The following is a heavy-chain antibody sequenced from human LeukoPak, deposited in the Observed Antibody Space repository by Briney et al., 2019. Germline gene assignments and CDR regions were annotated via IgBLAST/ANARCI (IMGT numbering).Heavy chain of an antibody. CDR3: AREGDDSSGYYYFGDAFDI. CDR1: GFTFSSYW. CDR2: INGDGRNI. D-gene: IGHD3-22*01. J-gene: IGHJ3*02. V-gene: IGHV3-74*01. Sequence: GGSLRLSCVASGFTFSSYWMHWVRQDPRKGLVWVSRINGDGRNINYADSVRGRFTISRDNAKNTLYLQMNSLRAEDTAVYYCAREGDDSSGYYYFGDAFDIWGQGTMVTVSS.